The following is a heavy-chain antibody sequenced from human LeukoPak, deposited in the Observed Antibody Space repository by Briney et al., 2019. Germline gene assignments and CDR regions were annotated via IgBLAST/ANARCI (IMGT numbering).Heavy chain of an antibody. Sequence: PGGSLRLSCAASGFTFSNYAMSWVRQAPGKGLEWVSDISGSGDSTNYADSVKGRFTISRDNSKNTLYLQMNSLRAEDTAIYYCAKEGFYCSDGSCYSFYYYYMDVWGKGTTVTVSS. CDR3: AKEGFYCSDGSCYSFYYYYMDV. J-gene: IGHJ6*03. CDR2: ISGSGDST. CDR1: GFTFSNYA. V-gene: IGHV3-23*01. D-gene: IGHD2-15*01.